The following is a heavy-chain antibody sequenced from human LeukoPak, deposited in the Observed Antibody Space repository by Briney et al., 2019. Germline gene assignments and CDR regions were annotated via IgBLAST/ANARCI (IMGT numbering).Heavy chain of an antibody. CDR1: GFTFSSYA. J-gene: IGHJ4*02. Sequence: GGSLRLSCAASGFTFSSYAMSWVRQAPGKGLEWVSAISGSGGSTYYADSVKGRFTISRDNSKNTLYLQMNSLRAEDTAVYYCARDYDILTGYYNVFNYWGQGTLVTVSS. CDR2: ISGSGGST. V-gene: IGHV3-23*01. CDR3: ARDYDILTGYYNVFNY. D-gene: IGHD3-9*01.